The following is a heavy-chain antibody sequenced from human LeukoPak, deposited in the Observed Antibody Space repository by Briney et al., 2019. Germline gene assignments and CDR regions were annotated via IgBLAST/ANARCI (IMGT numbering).Heavy chain of an antibody. CDR2: ISYDGSNK. V-gene: IGHV3-30*18. J-gene: IGHJ4*02. CDR1: GFTFSSYG. Sequence: GGSLRLSCAASGFTFSSYGMHWVRQAPGKGLEWVAVISYDGSNKYYADSVKGRFTISRDNSKNTLYLQMNSLRAEDTAVYYCAKDFLWSGENCPDYWGQGTLVTVSS. CDR3: AKDFLWSGENCPDY. D-gene: IGHD3-10*01.